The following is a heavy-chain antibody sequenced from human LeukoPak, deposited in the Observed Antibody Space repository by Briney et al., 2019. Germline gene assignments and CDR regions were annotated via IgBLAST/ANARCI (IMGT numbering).Heavy chain of an antibody. CDR1: GYTFTGYY. D-gene: IGHD3-16*01. CDR3: ARDNLAHYGMDV. J-gene: IGHJ6*02. V-gene: IGHV1-2*02. CDR2: INPNSGGT. Sequence: GASVTVSCKASGYTFTGYYMHWVRQAPGQGLEWMGWINPNSGGTNYAQKFQGRVTMTRDTSISTAYMELSRLRSDDTAVYYCARDNLAHYGMDVWGQGTTVTVSS.